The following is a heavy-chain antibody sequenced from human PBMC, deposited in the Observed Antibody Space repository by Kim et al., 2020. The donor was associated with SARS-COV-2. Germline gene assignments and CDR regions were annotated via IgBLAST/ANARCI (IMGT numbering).Heavy chain of an antibody. Sequence: GGSLRLSCAASGFTFSSYGMHWVRQAPGKGLEWVAVISYDGSNKYYADSVKGRFTISRDTSSRDTSKNTLYLQMNSLRAEDTAVYYCARGVAPMGFGDYWGQGTLVTVSS. CDR2: ISYDGSNK. J-gene: IGHJ4*02. CDR3: ARGVAPMGFGDY. V-gene: IGHV3-33*05. D-gene: IGHD3-16*01. CDR1: GFTFSSYG.